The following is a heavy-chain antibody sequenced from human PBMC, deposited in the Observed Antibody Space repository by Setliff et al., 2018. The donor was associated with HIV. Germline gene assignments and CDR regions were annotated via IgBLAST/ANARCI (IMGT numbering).Heavy chain of an antibody. Sequence: PSETLSLTCSVSGVSISSYYWSWIRHSPGKGLEWIGIIFPGGATNYNPSLTSRVTISVDTSKNHLFLKLTSATTADTAVYFCAKSSPSIGYITDCWGQGAQVTVS. J-gene: IGHJ4*02. V-gene: IGHV4-59*01. CDR1: GVSISSYY. CDR2: IFPGGAT. CDR3: AKSSPSIGYITDC. D-gene: IGHD5-12*01.